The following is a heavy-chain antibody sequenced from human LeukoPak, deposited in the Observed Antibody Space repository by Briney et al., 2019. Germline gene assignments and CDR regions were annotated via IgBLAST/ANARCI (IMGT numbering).Heavy chain of an antibody. D-gene: IGHD3-10*01. CDR2: IIPIFGTA. V-gene: IGHV1-69*05. CDR3: ARDGFFGSGIVGAFDI. CDR1: GGTFSSYA. J-gene: IGHJ3*02. Sequence: GSSVKVSCKASGGTFSSYAISWVRQAPGQGLEWMGGIIPIFGTANYAQKFQGRVTMTTDTSTSTAYMELRSLRSDDTAVYYCARDGFFGSGIVGAFDIWGQGTMVTVSS.